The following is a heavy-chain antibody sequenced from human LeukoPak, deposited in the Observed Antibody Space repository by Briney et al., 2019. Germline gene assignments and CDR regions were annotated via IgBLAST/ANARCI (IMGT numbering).Heavy chain of an antibody. CDR3: AKDVTYYYDSSDSH. V-gene: IGHV3-23*01. CDR2: IIGNGGWA. Sequence: PGGSLRLSCAASGFTFSSYAMTWVRQAPGKGLEWVSAIIGNGGWALYADSVKGRFTISRDNTKNTLYLQMSSLRAEDTAVYYCAKDVTYYYDSSDSHWGQGTLVTVSS. J-gene: IGHJ4*02. D-gene: IGHD3-22*01. CDR1: GFTFSSYA.